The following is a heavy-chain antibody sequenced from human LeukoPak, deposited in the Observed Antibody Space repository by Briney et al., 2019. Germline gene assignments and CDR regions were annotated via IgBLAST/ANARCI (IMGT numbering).Heavy chain of an antibody. CDR1: GDSVSSNSAA. Sequence: SQTLSLTCAISGDSVSSNSAAWNWIRQSPSRGLEWLGRTYYRSKWYNDYAVSVKSRITINPDTSKNQFSPQLNSVTPEDTAVYYCARDRHYSMVRGADAAMGFDPWGQGTLVTVSS. V-gene: IGHV6-1*01. J-gene: IGHJ5*02. CDR3: ARDRHYSMVRGADAAMGFDP. CDR2: TYYRSKWYN. D-gene: IGHD3-10*01.